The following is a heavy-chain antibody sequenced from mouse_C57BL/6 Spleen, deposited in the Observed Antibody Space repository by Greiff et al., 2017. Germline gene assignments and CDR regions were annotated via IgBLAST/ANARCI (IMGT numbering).Heavy chain of an antibody. CDR3: AREVTVVATYYFDY. CDR1: GYTFTSYW. D-gene: IGHD1-1*01. CDR2: IDPSDSET. V-gene: IGHV1-52*01. Sequence: VQLQQPGAELVRPGSSVKLSCKASGYTFTSYWMHWVKQRPIQGLEWIGNIDPSDSETHYNQKFKDKATLTVDKSSSTAYMQLSSLTSEDSAVYYGAREVTVVATYYFDYWGQGTTLTVSS. J-gene: IGHJ2*01.